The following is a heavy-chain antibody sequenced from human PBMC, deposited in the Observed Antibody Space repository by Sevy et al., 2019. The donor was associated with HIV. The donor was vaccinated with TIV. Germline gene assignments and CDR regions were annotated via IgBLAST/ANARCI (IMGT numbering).Heavy chain of an antibody. V-gene: IGHV3-23*01. CDR3: AKDLDIVAVAAAIRLSY. CDR1: GFTFRNYA. CDR2: LSGTGGST. Sequence: GESLKISCAASGFTFRNYAMSWVRQAPGKGLEWVSALSGTGGSTYYADSVKGRFTISRDNSKNMLYLQMNSLRVEDTAVYYCAKDLDIVAVAAAIRLSYWGQGTLVTVSS. J-gene: IGHJ4*02. D-gene: IGHD2-2*01.